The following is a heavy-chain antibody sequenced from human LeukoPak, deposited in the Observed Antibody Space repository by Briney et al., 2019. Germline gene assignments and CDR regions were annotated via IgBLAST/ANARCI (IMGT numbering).Heavy chain of an antibody. CDR3: ARANHIVLMVYAAYFDY. Sequence: GASVKVSCKASGYTFTGYYMHWVRQAPGQGLEWMGWINPNSGGTNYAQKFQGRVTMTRDTSISTAYMELSRLRSDDTAVYYCARANHIVLMVYAAYFDYWGQGTLVTVSS. J-gene: IGHJ4*02. D-gene: IGHD2-8*01. CDR1: GYTFTGYY. CDR2: INPNSGGT. V-gene: IGHV1-2*02.